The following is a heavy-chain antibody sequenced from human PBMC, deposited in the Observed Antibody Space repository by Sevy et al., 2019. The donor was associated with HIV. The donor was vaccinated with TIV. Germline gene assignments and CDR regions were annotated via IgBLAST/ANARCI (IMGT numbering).Heavy chain of an antibody. Sequence: GGSLRLSCTTSGFTFGDYALSWFRQAPGKGLQWVTFIRGKTYGGTAEYAASVKGSFTISRDDSKSIAYLQMNSLKTEDTAVYYCTRGPGGNYLVSFDYWGQGTLVTVSS. CDR1: GFTFGDYA. D-gene: IGHD1-26*01. CDR2: IRGKTYGGTA. J-gene: IGHJ4*02. CDR3: TRGPGGNYLVSFDY. V-gene: IGHV3-49*03.